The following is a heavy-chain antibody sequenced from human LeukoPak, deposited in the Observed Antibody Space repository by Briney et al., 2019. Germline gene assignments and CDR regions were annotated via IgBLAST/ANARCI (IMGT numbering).Heavy chain of an antibody. D-gene: IGHD3-3*01. V-gene: IGHV3-48*03. J-gene: IGHJ5*02. CDR3: ARDPTPLEWLSVGFDP. CDR2: ISSSGSTI. CDR1: GFTFSSYA. Sequence: GGSLRLSCAASGFTFSSYAMSWVRQAPGKGLEWVSYISSSGSTIYYADSVKGRFTISRDNAKNSLYLQMNSLRAKDTAVYYCARDPTPLEWLSVGFDPWGQGTLVTVSS.